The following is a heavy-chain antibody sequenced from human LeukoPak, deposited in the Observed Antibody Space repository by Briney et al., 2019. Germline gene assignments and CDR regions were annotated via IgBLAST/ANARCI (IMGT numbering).Heavy chain of an antibody. CDR2: IRYDGSNK. Sequence: GGSLRLTCAAPGFTFSSYGMHWVRQAPGKGLEWVAFIRYDGSNKYYADSVKGRFTISRDNSKNTLYLQMNSLRPEDTAVYYCAKDSKRWKTYYYEAGSYYFDYWGQGTRVTVSS. CDR3: AKDSKRWKTYYYEAGSYYFDY. D-gene: IGHD3-10*01. V-gene: IGHV3-30*02. J-gene: IGHJ4*02. CDR1: GFTFSSYG.